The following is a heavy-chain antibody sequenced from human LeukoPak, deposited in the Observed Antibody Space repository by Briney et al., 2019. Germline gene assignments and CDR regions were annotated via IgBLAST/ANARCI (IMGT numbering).Heavy chain of an antibody. V-gene: IGHV1-3*01. Sequence: ASVKVSCKASGYTFTNYAMHWVRQAPGQRLEWMGWINGGNGYTKYSQNLQGRVTITRDTFASTAYMELSSLRSEDTAVYYCTRGGSSHSFDYWGQGTLVTVSS. CDR3: TRGGSSHSFDY. D-gene: IGHD3-16*01. J-gene: IGHJ4*02. CDR2: INGGNGYT. CDR1: GYTFTNYA.